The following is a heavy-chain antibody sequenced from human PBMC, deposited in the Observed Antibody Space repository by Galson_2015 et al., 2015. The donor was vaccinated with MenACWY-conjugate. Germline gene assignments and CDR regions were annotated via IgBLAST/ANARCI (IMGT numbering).Heavy chain of an antibody. CDR1: GFITSDYY. CDR3: ARDYHGSGTYHTFDI. D-gene: IGHD3-10*01. J-gene: IGHJ3*02. Sequence: SLRLSCAASGFITSDYYMSWIRQAPGKGLGWISYIGRSDTYIHYADSVKGRFIISRDNAKNSLFLQMNSLRAEDTAVYYCARDYHGSGTYHTFDIWGHGTLVTVSS. V-gene: IGHV3-11*06. CDR2: IGRSDTYI.